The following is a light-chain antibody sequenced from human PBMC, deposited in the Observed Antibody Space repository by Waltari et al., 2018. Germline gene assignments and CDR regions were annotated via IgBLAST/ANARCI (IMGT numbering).Light chain of an antibody. J-gene: IGLJ2*01. CDR3: SSYTSSSTRGV. CDR1: SSDVGGYNY. Sequence: QSALTQPASVSGSPGQSITISCTGTSSDVGGYNYVSWYQQHPGKAPKLMIYEVSNRPSGVSNRFSRSQSGNTASLTISALQAEDEADYYCSSYTSSSTRGVFGGGTKLTVL. CDR2: EVS. V-gene: IGLV2-14*01.